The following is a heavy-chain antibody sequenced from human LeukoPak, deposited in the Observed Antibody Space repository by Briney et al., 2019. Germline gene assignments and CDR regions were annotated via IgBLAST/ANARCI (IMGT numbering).Heavy chain of an antibody. Sequence: ASVKVSCKTSGYTFTSYGISWVRQAPGQGLEWMGWINPNSGGTNYAQKFQGRVTMTRDTSISTAYMELSRLRSDDTAVYYCACGGWVGATYGYYWGQGTLVTVSS. CDR1: GYTFTSYG. V-gene: IGHV1-2*02. D-gene: IGHD1-26*01. CDR2: INPNSGGT. CDR3: ACGGWVGATYGYY. J-gene: IGHJ4*02.